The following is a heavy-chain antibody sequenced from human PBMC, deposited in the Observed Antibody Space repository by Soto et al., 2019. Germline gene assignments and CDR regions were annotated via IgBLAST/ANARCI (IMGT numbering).Heavy chain of an antibody. V-gene: IGHV1-8*01. CDR3: ASLALGGYGLEMYFVY. Sequence: ASVKVSCKASGYTFTSYDINWVRQATGQGLEWMGWMNPNSGNTGYAQKFQGRVTMTRTTSISTAYMELSSLRSEDTAVYYCASLALGGYGLEMYFVYWGQGTLVTVSS. J-gene: IGHJ4*02. D-gene: IGHD5-12*01. CDR2: MNPNSGNT. CDR1: GYTFTSYD.